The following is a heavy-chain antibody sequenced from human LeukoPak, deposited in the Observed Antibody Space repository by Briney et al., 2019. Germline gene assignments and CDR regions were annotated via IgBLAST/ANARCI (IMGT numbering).Heavy chain of an antibody. CDR2: ISSSSGTI. Sequence: PGGSLRLSCAASGSTFSSYSMDWVRQAPGKGLEWISFISSSSGTIYYADSVKGRFTISRDNAKNSLYLQMNSLRDEDTAVYYCVRDRAGGNSVWFDPWGQGTLVTVSS. D-gene: IGHD4-23*01. CDR3: VRDRAGGNSVWFDP. CDR1: GSTFSSYS. J-gene: IGHJ5*02. V-gene: IGHV3-48*02.